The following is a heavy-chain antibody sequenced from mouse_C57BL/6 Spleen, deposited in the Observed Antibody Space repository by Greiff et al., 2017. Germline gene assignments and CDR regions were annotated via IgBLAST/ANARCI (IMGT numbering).Heavy chain of an antibody. V-gene: IGHV5-12*01. Sequence: EVKLVESGGGLVQPGGSLKLSCAASGFTFSDYYMYWVRQTPEKRLEWVAYISDGGGSTYYPDTVKGRFTISRDNAKNNLYLQMSRLKSEDTAMYYCARQGEGGAMDYWGQGTSVTVSS. CDR3: ARQGEGGAMDY. CDR1: GFTFSDYY. J-gene: IGHJ4*01. CDR2: ISDGGGST.